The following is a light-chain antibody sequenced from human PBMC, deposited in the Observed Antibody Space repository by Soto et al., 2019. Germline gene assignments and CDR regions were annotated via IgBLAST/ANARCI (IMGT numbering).Light chain of an antibody. CDR3: TSYTRSDIGV. Sequence: QSALTQPASVSGSPGQSITISCTGTSSDVGGYDFVSWCQQRPGKAPKLIIYDVSNRPSGVSNRFSGSKSGNTASLTISGLQAEDEADYYCTSYTRSDIGVFGGGTKLTVL. CDR2: DVS. V-gene: IGLV2-14*01. CDR1: SSDVGGYDF. J-gene: IGLJ3*02.